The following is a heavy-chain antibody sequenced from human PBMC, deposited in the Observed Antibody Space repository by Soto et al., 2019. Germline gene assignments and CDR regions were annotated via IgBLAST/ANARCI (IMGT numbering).Heavy chain of an antibody. D-gene: IGHD1-7*01. J-gene: IGHJ5*02. CDR1: GGSISSYY. CDR2: IYFSGST. V-gene: IGHV4-59*01. CDR3: AREITGTTTYWFDP. Sequence: SETLSLTCTVSGGSISSYYWSWIRQPPGKGLEWIGYIYFSGSTNYNPSLKSRVTISVDTSKNQFSLKLSSVTAADTAVYYCAREITGTTTYWFDPWGRGTLVTVSS.